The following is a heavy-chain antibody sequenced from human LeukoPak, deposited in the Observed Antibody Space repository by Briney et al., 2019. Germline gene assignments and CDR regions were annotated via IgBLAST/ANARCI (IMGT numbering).Heavy chain of an antibody. CDR2: IYYSGST. CDR3: ARYYVAGGYYFDY. J-gene: IGHJ4*02. CDR1: GGSISSSNW. Sequence: SETLSLTCAVSGGSISSSNWWSWVRQPPGKGLEWIGYIYYSGSTNYNPSLKSRVTISVDTSKNQFSLKLSSVTAADTAVYYCARYYVAGGYYFDYWGQGTLVTVSS. V-gene: IGHV4-4*02. D-gene: IGHD1-26*01.